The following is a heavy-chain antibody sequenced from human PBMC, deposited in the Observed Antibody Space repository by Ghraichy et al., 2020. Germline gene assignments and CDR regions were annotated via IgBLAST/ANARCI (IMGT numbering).Heavy chain of an antibody. V-gene: IGHV3-23*01. CDR2: IYDSGTAA. CDR3: ARPSPYGTTWHGGIDY. J-gene: IGHJ4*02. Sequence: GGSLRLSCAASGFSFSSYAMSWVRQAPGKGLEWVSAIYDSGTAAFYADSVKGRFTISRDNSQETLYLQMNGLRVDDTAVYYCARPSPYGTTWHGGIDYWGQGTLVTVSS. CDR1: GFSFSSYA. D-gene: IGHD3-10*01.